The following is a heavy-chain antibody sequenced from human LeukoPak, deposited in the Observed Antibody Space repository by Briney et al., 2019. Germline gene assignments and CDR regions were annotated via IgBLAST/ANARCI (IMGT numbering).Heavy chain of an antibody. CDR1: GFTFSSHA. D-gene: IGHD4-17*01. CDR3: ARYDYGDYVYLTDY. J-gene: IGHJ4*02. Sequence: PGGSLRLSCAASGFTFSSHAMSWVRQAPGKGLEWVSSISSSSSYIYYADSVKGRFTISRDNAKNSLYLQMNSLRAEDTAVYYCARYDYGDYVYLTDYWGQGTLVTVSS. V-gene: IGHV3-21*01. CDR2: ISSSSSYI.